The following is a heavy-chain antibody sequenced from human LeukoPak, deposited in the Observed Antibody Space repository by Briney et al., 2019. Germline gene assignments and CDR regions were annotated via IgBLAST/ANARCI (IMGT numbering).Heavy chain of an antibody. CDR3: AKDRIAVAAATFDY. Sequence: SETLSLTCTVSGGSISSYYWSWIRQPPGKGLEWIGYIYYSGSTNYNPSLKSRVTISVDTSKNQFSLKLSSVTAADTAVYYCAKDRIAVAAATFDYWGQGTLVTVSS. V-gene: IGHV4-59*01. J-gene: IGHJ4*02. CDR2: IYYSGST. D-gene: IGHD6-19*01. CDR1: GGSISSYY.